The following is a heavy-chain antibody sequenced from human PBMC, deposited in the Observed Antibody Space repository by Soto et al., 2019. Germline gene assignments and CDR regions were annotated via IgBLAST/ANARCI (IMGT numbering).Heavy chain of an antibody. CDR1: GGSISSGGYY. CDR2: IYYSGST. J-gene: IGHJ4*02. CDR3: ARSGEGGSYDGSFDY. D-gene: IGHD1-26*01. Sequence: PSETLSLTCTVSGGSISSGGYYWSWIRQHPGKGLEWIGYIYYSGSTYYNPSLKSRVTISVDTSKNQFSLKLSSVTAADTAVYYCARSGEGGSYDGSFDYWGQGTLVTVSS. V-gene: IGHV4-31*03.